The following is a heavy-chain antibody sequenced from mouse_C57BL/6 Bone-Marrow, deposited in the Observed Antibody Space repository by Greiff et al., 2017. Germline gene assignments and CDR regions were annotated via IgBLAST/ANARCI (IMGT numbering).Heavy chain of an antibody. CDR2: ISGGGGNT. Sequence: EVQLVESGGGLVKPGGSLKLSCAASGFTFSSYTMSWVRQTPEKRLEWVATISGGGGNTYYPDSVKGRFTISRDNAKNTLYLQMSSLRSEDTALYYCARGYYYGGAYGGQGTLVTVSA. V-gene: IGHV5-9*01. CDR3: ARGYYYGGAY. CDR1: GFTFSSYT. D-gene: IGHD1-1*01. J-gene: IGHJ3*01.